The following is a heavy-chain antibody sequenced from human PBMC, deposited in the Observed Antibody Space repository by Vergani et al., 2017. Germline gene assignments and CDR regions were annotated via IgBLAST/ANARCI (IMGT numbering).Heavy chain of an antibody. CDR2: INPSGGST. Sequence: QVQLVQSGAEVKKPGASVKVSCKASGYTFTSYYMHWVRQAPGQGLEWMGIINPSGGSTSYAQKFQGRVTMTRDTSTSTVYMELSSLRSEDTAVYYCAKDPLRHPVTTGSIDYWGQGTLVTVSS. V-gene: IGHV1-46*01. CDR1: GYTFTSYY. CDR3: AKDPLRHPVTTGSIDY. J-gene: IGHJ4*02. D-gene: IGHD4-11*01.